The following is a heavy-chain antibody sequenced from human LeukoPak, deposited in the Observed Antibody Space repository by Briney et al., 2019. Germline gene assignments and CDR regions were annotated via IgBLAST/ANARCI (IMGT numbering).Heavy chain of an antibody. Sequence: SETLSLTCAVSGGSISSSNWWSWVRPPPGKGLEWIGEIYHSGSTNYNPSLKSRVTISVDKSKNQFSLKLSSVTAADTAVYYCARFPRIIAVAGKRGGYYYYYMDVWGKGTTVTVSS. CDR1: GGSISSSNW. CDR2: IYHSGST. D-gene: IGHD6-19*01. V-gene: IGHV4-4*02. J-gene: IGHJ6*03. CDR3: ARFPRIIAVAGKRGGYYYYYMDV.